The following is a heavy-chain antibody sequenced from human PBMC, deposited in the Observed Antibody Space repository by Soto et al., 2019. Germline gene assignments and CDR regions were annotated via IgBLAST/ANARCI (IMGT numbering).Heavy chain of an antibody. V-gene: IGHV1-69*11. Sequence: QDQLVQSGAEVKKPGSSVKVSCKATGDIFSRSAISWVRQAPGQGLEWMGATVPALGRADYARTFQDRLTVTAEESNRPAYMELWRFTFDDTAVYVCARGSAWYGDTWGEGSLITVSS. CDR1: GDIFSRSA. J-gene: IGHJ5*02. CDR2: TVPALGRA. CDR3: ARGSAWYGDT. D-gene: IGHD6-19*01.